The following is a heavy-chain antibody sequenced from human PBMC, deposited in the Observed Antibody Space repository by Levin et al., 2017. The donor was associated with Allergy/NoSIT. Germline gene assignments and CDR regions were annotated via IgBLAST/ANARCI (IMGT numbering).Heavy chain of an antibody. Sequence: SETLSLTCAVSGGSISSSNWWSWVRQPPGKGLEWIGEISHSGSTNYSPSLQSRVTISIDKSKNQFSLKLSSVTAADTALYYCARNFCTDGACDWAFDSWGQGTLVTVSS. D-gene: IGHD2-8*01. CDR1: GGSISSSNW. CDR3: ARNFCTDGACDWAFDS. V-gene: IGHV4-4*02. J-gene: IGHJ4*02. CDR2: ISHSGST.